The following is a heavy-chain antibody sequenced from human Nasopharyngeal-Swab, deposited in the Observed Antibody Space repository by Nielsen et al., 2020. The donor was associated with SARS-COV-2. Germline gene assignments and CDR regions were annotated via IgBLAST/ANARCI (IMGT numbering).Heavy chain of an antibody. CDR2: ISYDGSNK. CDR3: ARELIESFDY. Sequence: GGSLRLSCAASGFTFSSYAMHWVRQAPGKGLEWVAVISYDGSNKYYADSVKGRFTISRDNSKNTPYLQMNSLRAEDTAVYYCARELIESFDYWGQGTLVTVSS. J-gene: IGHJ4*02. D-gene: IGHD2-8*01. V-gene: IGHV3-30*04. CDR1: GFTFSSYA.